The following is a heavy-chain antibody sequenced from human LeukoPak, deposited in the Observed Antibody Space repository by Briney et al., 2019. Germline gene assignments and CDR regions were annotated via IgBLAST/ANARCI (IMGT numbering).Heavy chain of an antibody. V-gene: IGHV4-31*03. Sequence: PSQTLSLTCTVSGGSISSCDYYWSWVRQHPGKGLEWIGYIYYSGSTHYNPSLKSRVTISVDTSKNQFSLKLSSMTAADTAVYYCARGIISRRYYSECWGQGALVTVSS. CDR2: IYYSGST. D-gene: IGHD3-16*02. CDR1: GGSISSCDYY. CDR3: ARGIISRRYYSEC. J-gene: IGHJ4*02.